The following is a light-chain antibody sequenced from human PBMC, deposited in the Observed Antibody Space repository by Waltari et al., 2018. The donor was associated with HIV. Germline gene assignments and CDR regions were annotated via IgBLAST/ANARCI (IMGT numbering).Light chain of an antibody. CDR1: SSDAGGSKY. CDR3: NSYAGSNNWV. CDR2: EVN. Sequence: QSALTQPPSAPGSPGQPATISCTGTSSDAGGSKYVSWYQQHPGKAPKLMIYEVNKRPSGVPDRFSGSKSANTASLTVSGLQADDEADYYCNSYAGSNNWVFGGGTKLTVL. V-gene: IGLV2-8*01. J-gene: IGLJ3*02.